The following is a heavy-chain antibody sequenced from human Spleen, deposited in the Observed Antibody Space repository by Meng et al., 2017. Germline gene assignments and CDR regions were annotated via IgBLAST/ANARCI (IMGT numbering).Heavy chain of an antibody. CDR2: ISGSGGST. CDR1: GFTFSGYA. CDR3: ATARIRVLRGVIDTRYYYYDGMDV. J-gene: IGHJ6*02. D-gene: IGHD3-10*01. V-gene: IGHV3-23*01. Sequence: GGSLRLSCAASGFTFSGYAMSWVRQAPGKGLEWVSAISGSGGSTYYADSVKGRFTISRDNSKNTLYLQMNSLRSEDTAVYYCATARIRVLRGVIDTRYYYYDGMDVWGQGTTVTVSS.